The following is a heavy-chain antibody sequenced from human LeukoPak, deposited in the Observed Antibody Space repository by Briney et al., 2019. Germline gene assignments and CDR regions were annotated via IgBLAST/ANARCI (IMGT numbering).Heavy chain of an antibody. V-gene: IGHV3-30*03. CDR2: ISHDGGAE. CDR3: ARDWGSSGWYNWFDP. CDR1: GFNIGNHG. Sequence: GGSLRLSCAVSGFNIGNHGMHWVRQAPDKGLEWVAMISHDGGAEYYGDSVKGRLTISRDNSENTLYLQMNGLRVEDTAVYYCARDWGSSGWYNWFDPWGQGTLVTVSS. J-gene: IGHJ5*02. D-gene: IGHD3-16*01.